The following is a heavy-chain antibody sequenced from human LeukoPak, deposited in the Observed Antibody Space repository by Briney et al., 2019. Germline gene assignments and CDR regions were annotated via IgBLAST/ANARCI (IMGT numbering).Heavy chain of an antibody. V-gene: IGHV4-34*01. CDR2: INHSGST. CDR3: ARSIVGSTDC. Sequence: SETLSLTCAVYGGSFSGYYWSWIRQPPGKGLEWIGEINHSGSTNYNPSLKSRVTISVDTSKNQFSLKLSSVTAADTAVYYCARSIVGSTDCWGQGTLVTVSS. CDR1: GGSFSGYY. J-gene: IGHJ4*02. D-gene: IGHD1-26*01.